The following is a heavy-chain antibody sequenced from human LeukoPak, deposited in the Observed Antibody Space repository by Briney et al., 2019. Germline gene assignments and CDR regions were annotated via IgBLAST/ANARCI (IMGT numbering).Heavy chain of an antibody. J-gene: IGHJ4*02. D-gene: IGHD2-15*01. V-gene: IGHV3-23*01. CDR1: GFTFSSYA. Sequence: GGSLRLSCSASGFTFSSYAMSWVRQAPGKGLEWVSGISASGGSTDYADSVKGRFTISRDNSKNTLYLQMNSLRAEDTAVYYFAKPCSGGSCYWNYWGQGTLVTVSS. CDR3: AKPCSGGSCYWNY. CDR2: ISASGGST.